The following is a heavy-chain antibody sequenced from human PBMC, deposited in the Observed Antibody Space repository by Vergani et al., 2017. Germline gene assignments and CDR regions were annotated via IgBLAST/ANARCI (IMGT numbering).Heavy chain of an antibody. Sequence: QVQLQQWGAGLLKPSETLSLTCAVYGGSFSGYYWSWIRQPPGKGLEWIGEINHSGSTNYNPSLKSRVTISVDTSKNQFSLKLSSVTAADTAVYYCARIFGELSDYWGQGTRVTVSS. V-gene: IGHV4-34*01. D-gene: IGHD3-10*01. CDR2: INHSGST. CDR3: ARIFGELSDY. J-gene: IGHJ4*02. CDR1: GGSFSGYY.